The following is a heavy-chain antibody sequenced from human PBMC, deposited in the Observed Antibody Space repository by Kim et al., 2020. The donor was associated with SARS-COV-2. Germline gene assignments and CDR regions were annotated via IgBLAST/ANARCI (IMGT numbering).Heavy chain of an antibody. Sequence: GGSLRLSCTASAFTFSNAWMSWVRKALGKGLEWVGRIKSKNDGGTTDYGTPVKGRFTISREDSKNTLYLQMNSMKTEDTAVYNCTTVPRSVSDYWGPGTL. V-gene: IGHV3-15*01. J-gene: IGHJ4*02. CDR3: TTVPRSVSDY. D-gene: IGHD2-15*01. CDR2: IKSKNDGGTT. CDR1: AFTFSNAW.